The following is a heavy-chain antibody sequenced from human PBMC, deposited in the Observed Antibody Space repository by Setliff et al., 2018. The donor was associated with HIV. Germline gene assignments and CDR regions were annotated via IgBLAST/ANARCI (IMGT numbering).Heavy chain of an antibody. J-gene: IGHJ4*02. V-gene: IGHV3-7*01. CDR3: VAFKPDRLGYRTAGTFEY. CDR1: GLMFSSYW. Sequence: GSLRLSCTSSGLMFSSYWMRWVRQAPGQGLEWVANINQDGTKKYYVDSVKGRFTISRDDAKTSVFLQMNSLRADDTAVYYCVAFKPDRLGYRTAGTFEYWGQGTLVTVSS. D-gene: IGHD5-18*01. CDR2: INQDGTKK.